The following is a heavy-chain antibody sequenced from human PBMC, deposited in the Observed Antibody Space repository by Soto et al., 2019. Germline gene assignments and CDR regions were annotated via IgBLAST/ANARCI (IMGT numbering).Heavy chain of an antibody. CDR3: ARRRGMDV. Sequence: SETLSLTCTVSGGSISSYYLSWIRQPPGKGLEWIGYIYYSGSTNYNPSLKSRVTISVDTSKNQFSLKLSSVTAADTAVYYCARRRGMDVWGQGTTVTVYS. CDR1: GGSISSYY. J-gene: IGHJ6*02. CDR2: IYYSGST. V-gene: IGHV4-59*01.